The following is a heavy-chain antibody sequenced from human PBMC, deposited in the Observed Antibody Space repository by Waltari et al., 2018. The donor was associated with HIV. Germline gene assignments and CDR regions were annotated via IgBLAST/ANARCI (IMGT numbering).Heavy chain of an antibody. J-gene: IGHJ4*02. CDR1: GFSFGRNG. V-gene: IGHV3-30*18. D-gene: IGHD2-21*02. CDR3: AKDQDGGDRAFDY. CDR2: ILKDGDNK. Sequence: QVKLVESGGGVVQPGRSLRLSCEVSGFSFGRNGMHGVRQALGRGLEGVPGKGLEWVAVILKDGDNKFYADSVKGRFTISRDNSNNTLYLQLSSLTSEDTAVYYCAKDQDGGDRAFDYWGRGTRVTVSS.